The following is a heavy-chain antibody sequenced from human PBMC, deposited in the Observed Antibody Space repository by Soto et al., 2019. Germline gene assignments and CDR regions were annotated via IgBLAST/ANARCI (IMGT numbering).Heavy chain of an antibody. V-gene: IGHV3-72*01. CDR1: GFTFSDHY. J-gene: IGHJ1*01. Sequence: DVQLVESGGGLVQPGGSLRLSCAASGFTFSDHYMDWVRQAPGKGLEWVGRSRNKANSYTTEYAASVKGRFTISRDDSKNSLYLQMNSLKTEDTALYYCAQTIVGAATRHFQHWGQGTLVTVSS. CDR3: AQTIVGAATRHFQH. CDR2: SRNKANSYTT. D-gene: IGHD1-26*01.